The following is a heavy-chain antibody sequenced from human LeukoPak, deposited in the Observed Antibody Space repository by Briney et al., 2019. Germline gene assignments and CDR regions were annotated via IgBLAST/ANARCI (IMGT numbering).Heavy chain of an antibody. CDR3: AKARIVVVTALDY. V-gene: IGHV3-23*01. CDR1: GFTFSNYA. Sequence: GASLRLSCAASGFTFSNYAMGWVRQAPGKGLEGVSAITGYGSSTYNADSVKGLFTVSRDNSKNTLYLQMNSLRAEDTATYYCAKARIVVVTALDYWGQGTLVIVSS. J-gene: IGHJ4*02. D-gene: IGHD2-21*02. CDR2: ITGYGSST.